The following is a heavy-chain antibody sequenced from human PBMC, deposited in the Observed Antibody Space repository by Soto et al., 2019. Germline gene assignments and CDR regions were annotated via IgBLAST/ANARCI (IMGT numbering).Heavy chain of an antibody. CDR1: GFTFRSYA. CDR2: ISGSGDIT. V-gene: IGHV3-23*01. D-gene: IGHD3-10*01. Sequence: GGSLRLSCAASGFTFRSYAMSWVRQAPGKGLEWVSAISGSGDITYYADSVKGRFTISRDNSKNTLYLQMNSLRAEDTAVYYCVLWPPYYFDYWGQGTLVTVSS. J-gene: IGHJ4*02. CDR3: VLWPPYYFDY.